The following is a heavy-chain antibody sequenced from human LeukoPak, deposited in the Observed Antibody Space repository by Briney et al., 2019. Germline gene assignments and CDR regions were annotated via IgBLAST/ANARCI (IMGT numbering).Heavy chain of an antibody. V-gene: IGHV3-21*01. J-gene: IGHJ4*02. D-gene: IGHD6-13*01. CDR1: GFTFSSYA. CDR3: ARDSIPVGSWYGY. Sequence: GRSLRLSCAASGFTFSSYAMHWVRQAPGKGLEWVSSISSSSSYIYYADSVKGRFTISRDNAKNSLYLQMNSLRAEDTAVYYCARDSIPVGSWYGYWGQGTLVTVSS. CDR2: ISSSSSYI.